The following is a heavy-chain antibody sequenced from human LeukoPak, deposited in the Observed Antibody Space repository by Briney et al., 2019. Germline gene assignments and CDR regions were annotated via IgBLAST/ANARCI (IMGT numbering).Heavy chain of an antibody. CDR2: IYYSGST. Sequence: PSETLSLTCTVSGGSISSYYWSWIRQPPGKGLEWIGYIYYSGSTNYNPSLKSRVTISVDTSKNQFSLKLSSVTAADTAAYYCARGRVVPAASLYYYYYYGMDVWGQGTTVTVSS. V-gene: IGHV4-59*01. CDR1: GGSISSYY. CDR3: ARGRVVPAASLYYYYYYGMDV. J-gene: IGHJ6*02. D-gene: IGHD2-2*01.